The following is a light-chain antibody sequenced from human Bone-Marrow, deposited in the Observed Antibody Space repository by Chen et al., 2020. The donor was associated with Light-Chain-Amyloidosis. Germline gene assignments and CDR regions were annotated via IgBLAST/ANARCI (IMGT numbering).Light chain of an antibody. CDR2: AVS. Sequence: QSALTQPASVSGSPGQSIPISCPGTTGDVGPYNYVSWYKQHQGKAPKVMIYAVSNRPSGVSNRFSGSKSCNTASLTISGLQAEDEADYYCSSFTSSSSYVFGPGTKVTVL. CDR3: SSFTSSSSYV. J-gene: IGLJ1*01. CDR1: TGDVGPYNY. V-gene: IGLV2-14*01.